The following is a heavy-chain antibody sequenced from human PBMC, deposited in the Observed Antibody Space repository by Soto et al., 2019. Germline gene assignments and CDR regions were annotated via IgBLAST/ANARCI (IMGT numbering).Heavy chain of an antibody. CDR1: GGSISSGGYY. J-gene: IGHJ6*02. CDR3: ARDIVDFWSGYPPYYYYDMDA. D-gene: IGHD3-3*01. V-gene: IGHV4-31*03. Sequence: TLSLTCTFSGGSISSGGYYWSWIRQHPGKGLEWIGYIYYSGSTYYNPSLKSRVTISVDTSKNQFSLKLCSVTVADTAVYHCARDIVDFWSGYPPYYYYDMDAWGQGTTVTVSS. CDR2: IYYSGST.